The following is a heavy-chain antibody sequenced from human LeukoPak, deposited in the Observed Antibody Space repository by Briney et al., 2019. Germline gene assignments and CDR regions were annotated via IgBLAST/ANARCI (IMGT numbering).Heavy chain of an antibody. V-gene: IGHV4-59*08. Sequence: SETLSLTRTVSGGSISSYYWSWIRQPPGKGLEWIGYIYYSGSTNYNPSLKSRVTISVDTSKNQFSLKLSSVTAADTAVYYCARTALYGGIDYWGQGTLVTVSS. D-gene: IGHD2-15*01. CDR3: ARTALYGGIDY. CDR1: GGSISSYY. J-gene: IGHJ4*02. CDR2: IYYSGST.